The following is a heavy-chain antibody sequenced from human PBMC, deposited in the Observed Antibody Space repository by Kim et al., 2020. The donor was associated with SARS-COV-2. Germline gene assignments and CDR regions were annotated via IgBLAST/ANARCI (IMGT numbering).Heavy chain of an antibody. V-gene: IGHV4-39*02. CDR3: ARERAGSSWYPPDY. D-gene: IGHD6-13*01. J-gene: IGHJ4*02. CDR1: GGSISSSGYY. Sequence: SETLSLTCTVSGGSISSSGYYWGWIRQPPGKGLEWIGTIYYSGSTYYNPSLKSRVTISVDASKNQFSLKLSSVTAADTAVYYCARERAGSSWYPPDYWGQGTLLTVSS. CDR2: IYYSGST.